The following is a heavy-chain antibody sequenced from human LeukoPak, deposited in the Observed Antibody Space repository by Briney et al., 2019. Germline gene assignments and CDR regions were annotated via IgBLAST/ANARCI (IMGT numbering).Heavy chain of an antibody. D-gene: IGHD3-22*01. CDR1: GGSVSSGSYY. V-gene: IGHV4-61*01. Sequence: SETLSLTCTVSGGSVSSGSYYWSWIRQPPGKGLEWIGYIYYSGSTNYNPPLKSRVTISVDTSKNQFSLKLSSVTAADTAVYYCARGYYYDSSGYYWGQGTLVTVSS. CDR2: IYYSGST. J-gene: IGHJ4*02. CDR3: ARGYYYDSSGYY.